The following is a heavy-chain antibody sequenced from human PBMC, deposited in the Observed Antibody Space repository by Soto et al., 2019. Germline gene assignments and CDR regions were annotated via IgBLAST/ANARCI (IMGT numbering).Heavy chain of an antibody. D-gene: IGHD3-3*01. V-gene: IGHV4-34*01. CDR3: ARGITIFGVVAYYYMDV. Sequence: SETLSLTCAVYGGSFSGYYWSWIRQPPGKGLEWIGEINHSGSTNYNPSLKSRVTISVDTSKNQFSLKLSSVTAADTAVYYCARGITIFGVVAYYYMDVWGKGTTVTVSS. CDR1: GGSFSGYY. CDR2: INHSGST. J-gene: IGHJ6*03.